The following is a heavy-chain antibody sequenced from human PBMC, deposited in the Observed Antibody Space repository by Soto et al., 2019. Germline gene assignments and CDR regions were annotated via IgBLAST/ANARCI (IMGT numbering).Heavy chain of an antibody. CDR1: GGTFSSYA. CDR2: IIPIFGTA. CDR3: ARALVVVGVPAGKKSPGWFDP. Sequence: SVKVSCKASGGTFSSYAISWVRQAPGQGLEWMGGIIPIFGTANYAQKFQGRVTITADKSTSTAYMELSSLRSEDTAVYYCARALVVVGVPAGKKSPGWFDPWGQGTLVTVSS. J-gene: IGHJ5*02. V-gene: IGHV1-69*06. D-gene: IGHD2-2*01.